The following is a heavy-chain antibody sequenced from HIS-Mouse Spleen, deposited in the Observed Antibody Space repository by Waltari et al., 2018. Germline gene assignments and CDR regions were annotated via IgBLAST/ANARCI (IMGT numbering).Heavy chain of an antibody. CDR2: LYYSGST. D-gene: IGHD6-13*01. Sequence: QLQLQESGPGLVKPSETLSLTCTVSGGSISSSSYYWGWIRQPPGKGLEWIGMLYYSGSTYYSPALKSRVTISVDTAKNQFSLKLSSVTAADTAVYYCAREIPYSSSWYDWYFDLWGRGTLVTVSS. J-gene: IGHJ2*01. V-gene: IGHV4-39*07. CDR1: GGSISSSSYY. CDR3: AREIPYSSSWYDWYFDL.